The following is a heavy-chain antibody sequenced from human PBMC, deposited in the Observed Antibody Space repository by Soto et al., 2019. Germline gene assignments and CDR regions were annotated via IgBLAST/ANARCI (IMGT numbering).Heavy chain of an antibody. D-gene: IGHD3-10*01. CDR3: EIVVRGALIWEYDAFDI. V-gene: IGHV4-61*01. CDR2: IYYSGNT. CDR1: GGSVSSGSYY. Sequence: QVQLQESGPGLVKPSETLSLTCTVSGGSVSSGSYYWSWIRQPPGKGLEWIGYIYYSGNTNYNSSVRSRVTISVVTSKNQFCLKLSSVTASDRCVYYCEIVVRGALIWEYDAFDIWGQGTMVTVSP. J-gene: IGHJ3*02.